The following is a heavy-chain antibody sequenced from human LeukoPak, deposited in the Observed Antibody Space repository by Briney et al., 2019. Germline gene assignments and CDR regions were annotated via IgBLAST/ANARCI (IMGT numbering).Heavy chain of an antibody. CDR1: GGSFSGYY. CDR2: INHSGSN. V-gene: IGHV4-34*01. Sequence: SETLSLTCAVYGGSFSGYYWSWIRQPPGKGLEWIGEINHSGSNNYNPSLKSRVTISVDTSKNQFSLKLSSVTAADTAVYYCARGPLRGYCSGGSCYSGLFDYWGQRTLVTVSS. CDR3: ARGPLRGYCSGGSCYSGLFDY. J-gene: IGHJ4*02. D-gene: IGHD2-15*01.